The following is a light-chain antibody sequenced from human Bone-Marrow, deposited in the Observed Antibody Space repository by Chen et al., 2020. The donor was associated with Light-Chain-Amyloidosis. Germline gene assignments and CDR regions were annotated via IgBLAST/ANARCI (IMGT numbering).Light chain of an antibody. CDR2: GSS. J-gene: IGKJ4*01. CDR3: QQYGTSPLA. V-gene: IGKV3-20*01. CDR1: QTISSNY. Sequence: EIVLTQSPGTLSLSPGEGANLSCRASQTISSNYLTWYQQKFGQAPRLLIYGSSSRATGIPDRFTGSGSGTDFTLTINRLEPEDFAMYYCQQYGTSPLAFGGGTKGEI.